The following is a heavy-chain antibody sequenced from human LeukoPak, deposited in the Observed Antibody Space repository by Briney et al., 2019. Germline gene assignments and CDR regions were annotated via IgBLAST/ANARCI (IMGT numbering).Heavy chain of an antibody. CDR2: IYPVDSDT. CDR3: PRRGGYSSSWFDP. D-gene: IGHD5-18*01. J-gene: IGHJ5*02. Sequence: GESLNISCQCSGYSFTSYWIGWVRQMPGKGLECMGIIYPVDSDTRYRPSFQGQDTFSADKSIRTAYLQWSSLNASHTPRRYCPRRGGYSSSWFDPWGQGTLVTVSS. CDR1: GYSFTSYW. V-gene: IGHV5-51*01.